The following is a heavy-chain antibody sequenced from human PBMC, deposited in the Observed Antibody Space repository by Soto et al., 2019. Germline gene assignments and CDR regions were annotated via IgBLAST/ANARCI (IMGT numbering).Heavy chain of an antibody. Sequence: QVQLVQSGAEVKKPGASVKVSCKASGYTFTSYYMHWVRQAPGQGLEWMGIINPSGGSTSYAQKFQGRVTMTRDTSTSTVYMELSSLRSEDMAVYYCARRVGSPSNYGDCFDYWGQGTLVTVSS. J-gene: IGHJ4*02. CDR2: INPSGGST. CDR3: ARRVGSPSNYGDCFDY. D-gene: IGHD4-4*01. V-gene: IGHV1-46*01. CDR1: GYTFTSYY.